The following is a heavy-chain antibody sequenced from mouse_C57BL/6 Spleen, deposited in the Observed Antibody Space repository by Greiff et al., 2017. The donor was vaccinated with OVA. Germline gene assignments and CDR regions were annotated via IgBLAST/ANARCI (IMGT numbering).Heavy chain of an antibody. D-gene: IGHD1-1*01. Sequence: VQLKQSGAELVRPGASVKLSCTASGFNIKDDYMHWVKQRPEQGLEWIGWIDPENGDTEYASKFQGKATITADTSSNTAYLQLSSLTSEDTAVYYCTTTGSSPYFDYWGQGTTLTVSS. CDR1: GFNIKDDY. CDR3: TTTGSSPYFDY. CDR2: IDPENGDT. V-gene: IGHV14-4*01. J-gene: IGHJ2*01.